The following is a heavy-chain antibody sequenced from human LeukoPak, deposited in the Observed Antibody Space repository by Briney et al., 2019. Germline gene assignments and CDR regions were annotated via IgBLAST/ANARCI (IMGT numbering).Heavy chain of an antibody. CDR1: GYSFSTYW. Sequence: AGESLKISCKGSGYSFSTYWIAWVRQMPGKGLEWMGAIYPGDSEVKYSPSFQGQVTFSVDRSSDTAYLQWSSLKASDSAIYYCARNDRDCSSSACYKWGHWFDRWGQGTLVTVSS. D-gene: IGHD2-2*02. J-gene: IGHJ5*02. V-gene: IGHV5-51*01. CDR2: IYPGDSEV. CDR3: ARNDRDCSSSACYKWGHWFDR.